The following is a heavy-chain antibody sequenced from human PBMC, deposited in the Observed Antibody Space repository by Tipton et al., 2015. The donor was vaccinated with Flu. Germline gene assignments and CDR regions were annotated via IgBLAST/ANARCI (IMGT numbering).Heavy chain of an antibody. CDR1: GGSISSSPYY. D-gene: IGHD1-26*01. J-gene: IGHJ1*01. CDR2: IYYSGST. V-gene: IGHV4-61*01. CDR3: ARYGTYDGSRYFQH. Sequence: TLSLTCTVSGGSISSSPYYWSWIRQPPGKGLEWIGYIYYSGSTNYNPSLKSRVTISVDTSKNQFSLKLSSVTAADTAVYYCARYGTYDGSRYFQHWGQGTLVTVSS.